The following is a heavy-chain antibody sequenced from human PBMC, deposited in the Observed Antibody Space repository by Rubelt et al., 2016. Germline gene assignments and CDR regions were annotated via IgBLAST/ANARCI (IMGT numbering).Heavy chain of an antibody. J-gene: IGHJ4*02. D-gene: IGHD1-26*01. V-gene: IGHV4-34*01. Sequence: QVQLQQWGAGLLKPSETLSLTCAVYGGSFSGYYLSWIRQPPGKGLEWLGEINHSGKTNYNPSLKSRVTVSVDTSKNQFSLKLSSVTAADTAVYYCAGWWEVLQAFDYWGQGTLVTVSS. CDR3: AGWWEVLQAFDY. CDR1: GGSFSGYY. CDR2: INHSGKT.